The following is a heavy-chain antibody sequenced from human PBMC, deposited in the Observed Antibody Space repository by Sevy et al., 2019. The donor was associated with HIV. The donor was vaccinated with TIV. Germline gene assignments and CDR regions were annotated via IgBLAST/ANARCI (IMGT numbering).Heavy chain of an antibody. J-gene: IGHJ4*02. CDR3: AREGCTKPHDY. CDR2: LSFGCGEI. Sequence: GALRLSCAASVFTFSKYSMSWVRQPPGKGLEWVSTLSFGCGEINYADSVKGRFTISRDNSKSSVYLQMNNLRPEDTAVYYCAREGCTKPHDYWGQGTLVTVSS. D-gene: IGHD2-8*01. CDR1: VFTFSKYS. V-gene: IGHV3-23*01.